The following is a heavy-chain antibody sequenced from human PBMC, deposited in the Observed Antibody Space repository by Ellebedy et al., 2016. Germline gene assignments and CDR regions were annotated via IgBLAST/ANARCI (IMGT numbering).Heavy chain of an antibody. Sequence: SETLSLXCTVSGDSANSGRYYWSWIRQPPGKGLEWIGYIYYSGSTKYNPSLNSRVTISGDMSNNHFSLTLTSVTAADTAVYYCARETITMARGVIFDYWGQGMLVTVSS. J-gene: IGHJ4*02. CDR3: ARETITMARGVIFDY. CDR1: GDSANSGRYY. D-gene: IGHD3-10*01. V-gene: IGHV4-61*01. CDR2: IYYSGST.